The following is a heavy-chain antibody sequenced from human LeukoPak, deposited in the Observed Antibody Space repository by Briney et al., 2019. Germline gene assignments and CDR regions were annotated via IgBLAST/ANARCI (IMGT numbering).Heavy chain of an antibody. Sequence: QPGGSLRLSCAASGFTFSSYAMHWVRQAPGKGLEWVAVISYDGSNKYYADSVKGRFTISRDNSKNTLYLQMNSLRAEDTAVYYCARDIGSGSYYGYFQHWGQGTLVTVSS. CDR3: ARDIGSGSYYGYFQH. CDR1: GFTFSSYA. CDR2: ISYDGSNK. J-gene: IGHJ1*01. D-gene: IGHD1-26*01. V-gene: IGHV3-30*04.